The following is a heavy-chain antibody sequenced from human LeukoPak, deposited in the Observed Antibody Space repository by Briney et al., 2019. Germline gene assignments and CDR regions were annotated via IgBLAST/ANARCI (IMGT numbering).Heavy chain of an antibody. V-gene: IGHV3-48*03. D-gene: IGHD3-22*01. J-gene: IGHJ4*02. CDR1: GFTFSSYE. Sequence: GGSLRLSCAASGFTFSSYEMNWLRQAPGKGLEWVSYISSSGSTIYYADSVKGRFTISRDNAKNSLYLQMNSLRAEDTAVYYCARDRYDSRGYKVYYFDYWGQGTLVTVSS. CDR3: ARDRYDSRGYKVYYFDY. CDR2: ISSSGSTI.